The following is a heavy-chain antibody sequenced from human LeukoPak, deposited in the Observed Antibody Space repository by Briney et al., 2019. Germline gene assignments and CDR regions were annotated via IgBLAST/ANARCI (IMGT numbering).Heavy chain of an antibody. Sequence: SETLSLTCNVSDDSISSHYWSWIRQPPGKGLEWIGYIFYTGGTSHNPSLKSRVTVSMDTSKNQVSLKLTSVTAADTAVYYCARGPWDYGGSFDYWGQGTLVTVSS. V-gene: IGHV4-59*08. J-gene: IGHJ4*02. D-gene: IGHD4-17*01. CDR3: ARGPWDYGGSFDY. CDR2: IFYTGGT. CDR1: DDSISSHY.